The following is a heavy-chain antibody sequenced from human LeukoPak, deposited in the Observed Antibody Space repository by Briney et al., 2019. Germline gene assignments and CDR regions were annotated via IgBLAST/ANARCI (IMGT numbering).Heavy chain of an antibody. J-gene: IGHJ4*02. CDR1: GGSISSSNW. D-gene: IGHD3-3*01. CDR2: IYHSGST. Sequence: SGTLSLTCAVSGGSISSSNWWSWVRQPPGQGLEWIGEIYHSGSTNYNPSLKSRVTISVDKSKNQFSLKLSSVTAADTAVYYCAIASITIFGVVGFDYWGQGTLVTVSS. V-gene: IGHV4-4*02. CDR3: AIASITIFGVVGFDY.